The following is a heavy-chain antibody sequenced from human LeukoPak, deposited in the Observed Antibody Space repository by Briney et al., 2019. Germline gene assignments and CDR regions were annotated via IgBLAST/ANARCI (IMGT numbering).Heavy chain of an antibody. CDR2: ISYDGSNK. Sequence: PGGSLRLSCAASGFTFSSCWMSWVRQAPGKGLEWVAVISYDGSNKYYADSVKGRFTISRDNSKNTLYLQMNSLRAEDTAVYYCARMTKVAGTADYWGQGTLVTVSS. J-gene: IGHJ4*02. CDR1: GFTFSSCW. V-gene: IGHV3-30-3*01. CDR3: ARMTKVAGTADY. D-gene: IGHD6-19*01.